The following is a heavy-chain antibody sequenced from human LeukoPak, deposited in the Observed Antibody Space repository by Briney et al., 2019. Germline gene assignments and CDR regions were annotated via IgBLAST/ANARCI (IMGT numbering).Heavy chain of an antibody. J-gene: IGHJ4*02. V-gene: IGHV3-23*01. CDR1: GFTFSSCA. D-gene: IGHD6-6*01. CDR3: AKGTYSSSPRDY. CDR2: ISGSGGST. Sequence: GGSLRLSCAASGFTFSSCAMSWVRQAPGKGLEWVSVISGSGGSTYYAGSVKGRFTISRDNSKNTLFLQMNSLRAEDTAVYYCAKGTYSSSPRDYWGQGTLVTVSS.